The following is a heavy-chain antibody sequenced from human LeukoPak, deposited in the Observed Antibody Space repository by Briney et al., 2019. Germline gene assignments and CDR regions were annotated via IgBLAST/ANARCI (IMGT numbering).Heavy chain of an antibody. J-gene: IGHJ4*02. CDR2: SGGT. D-gene: IGHD2-15*01. Sequence: SETLSLTRTVSGGSISSDHWSWIRQPPGKGLEWIGHSGGTKYNPSLRSRVAISEDTSKNQFSLKLTSVTAADTAVYFCAVYFAGQGGRGNWGQGTQVTVSS. CDR1: GGSISSDH. V-gene: IGHV4-4*09. CDR3: AVYFAGQGGRGN.